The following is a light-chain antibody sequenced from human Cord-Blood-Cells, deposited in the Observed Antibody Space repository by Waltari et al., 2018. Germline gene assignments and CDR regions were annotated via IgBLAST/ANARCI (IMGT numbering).Light chain of an antibody. V-gene: IGLV1-40*01. Sequence: QSVLTQPPSVSRAPGQRVTISCTGSNSNIGAGYDVHWYQQLPGTAPKLLIYGNSNRPSGVPDRFSGSKSGTSASLAITGLQAEDEADYYCQSYDSSLSGWVFGGGTKLTVL. CDR1: NSNIGAGYD. J-gene: IGLJ3*02. CDR2: GNS. CDR3: QSYDSSLSGWV.